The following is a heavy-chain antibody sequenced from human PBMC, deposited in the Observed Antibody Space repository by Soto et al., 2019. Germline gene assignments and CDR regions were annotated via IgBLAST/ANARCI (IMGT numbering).Heavy chain of an antibody. V-gene: IGHV3-74*01. CDR1: GFTFSSYW. CDR3: ARADYYDYVWGSYRSDFDY. CDR2: INSDGSST. J-gene: IGHJ4*02. D-gene: IGHD3-16*02. Sequence: EVQLVESGGGLVQPGGSLRLSCAASGFTFSSYWMHWVRQAPGKGLVWVSRINSDGSSTSYADSVKGRFTISRDNAKNPLYLQMNSLRAEDTAVYYCARADYYDYVWGSYRSDFDYWGQGTLVTVSS.